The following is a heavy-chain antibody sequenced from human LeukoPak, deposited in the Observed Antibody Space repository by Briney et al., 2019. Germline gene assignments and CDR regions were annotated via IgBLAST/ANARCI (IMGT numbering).Heavy chain of an antibody. V-gene: IGHV1-18*01. Sequence: ASVKVSCKASGYTFTSYGICWVRPAPGQGLEWMGWISAYNGNTSYAQKLQGRVTMTTDTSTSTAYMELSSLRSDDTAVYYCARNGPSCYTVESCYYYYYMDVWGKGTTVTVSS. CDR1: GYTFTSYG. D-gene: IGHD2-2*02. CDR3: ARNGPSCYTVESCYYYYYMDV. CDR2: ISAYNGNT. J-gene: IGHJ6*03.